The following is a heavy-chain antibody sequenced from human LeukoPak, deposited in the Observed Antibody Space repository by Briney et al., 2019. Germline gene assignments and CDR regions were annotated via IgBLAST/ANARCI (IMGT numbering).Heavy chain of an antibody. CDR3: ARVLFGYYGVDV. D-gene: IGHD3-3*01. Sequence: GGSLRLSCAASGFTFSTYSINLVRQAPGEGLEWVSSISGSSDYIFYADSVKGRFTMSRDNAKNSLYLQMNSLRAEDTAVYYCARVLFGYYGVDVWGRGTTVTVSS. CDR2: ISGSSDYI. CDR1: GFTFSTYS. J-gene: IGHJ6*02. V-gene: IGHV3-21*01.